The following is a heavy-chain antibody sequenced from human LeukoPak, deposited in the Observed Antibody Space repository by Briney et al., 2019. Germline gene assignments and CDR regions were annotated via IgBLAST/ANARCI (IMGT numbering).Heavy chain of an antibody. CDR3: ARFIAAPYYFDY. J-gene: IGHJ4*02. CDR2: ISGSGGST. D-gene: IGHD6-13*01. Sequence: GGSLRLSCAASGFTFSSYAMSWVRQAPGKGLEWVSAISGSGGSTYYADSVKGRFTISRDNSKNTLYLQMNSLRAEDTAVYYCARFIAAPYYFDYWGRGTLVTVSS. V-gene: IGHV3-23*01. CDR1: GFTFSSYA.